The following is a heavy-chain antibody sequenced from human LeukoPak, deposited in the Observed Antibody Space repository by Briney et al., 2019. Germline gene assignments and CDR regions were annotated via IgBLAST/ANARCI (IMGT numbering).Heavy chain of an antibody. J-gene: IGHJ6*03. V-gene: IGHV3-53*01. CDR1: GFTVSSNY. CDR3: AKDSGGTYFYYYYYMDV. D-gene: IGHD1-26*01. CDR2: IYSGGST. Sequence: GGSLRLSCAASGFTVSSNYMSWVRQAPGKGLEWVSVIYSGGSTFYADSVKGRFTVSRDNSKNTLYLHMSSLRAEDTAIYYCAKDSGGTYFYYYYYMDVWGKGTTVTVSS.